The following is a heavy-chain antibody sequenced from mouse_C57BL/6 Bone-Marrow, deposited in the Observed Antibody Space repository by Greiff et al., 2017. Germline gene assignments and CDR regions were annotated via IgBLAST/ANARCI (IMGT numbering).Heavy chain of an antibody. CDR2: INPNYGTT. V-gene: IGHV1-39*01. J-gene: IGHJ4*01. CDR1: GYSFTDYN. Sequence: VHVKQSGPELVKPGASVKISCKASGYSFTDYNMNWVKQSNGKSLEWIGVINPNYGTTSYNQKFKGKATLTVDQSSSTAYMQLNSLTSEDSAVYYCARQLRLRWAMDYWGQGTSVTVSS. D-gene: IGHD3-2*02. CDR3: ARQLRLRWAMDY.